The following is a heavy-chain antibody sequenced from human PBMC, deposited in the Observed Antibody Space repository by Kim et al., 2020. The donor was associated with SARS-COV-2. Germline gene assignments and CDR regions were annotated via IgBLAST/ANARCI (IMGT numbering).Heavy chain of an antibody. D-gene: IGHD2-2*01. Sequence: KFQERVTITRDMSTSTAYMELSSLRSEDTAVYYCAADYYVSISSWSRFDPWGQGTLVTVSS. CDR3: AADYYVSISSWSRFDP. J-gene: IGHJ5*02. V-gene: IGHV1-58*01.